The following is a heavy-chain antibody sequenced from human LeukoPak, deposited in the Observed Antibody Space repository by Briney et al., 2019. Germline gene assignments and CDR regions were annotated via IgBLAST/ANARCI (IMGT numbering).Heavy chain of an antibody. CDR2: IYPDDSDT. V-gene: IGHV5-51*01. D-gene: IGHD3-22*01. Sequence: GESLKISCTGSGYTFRYYWIGWVRQMPGKGLEWMGIIYPDDSDTRYSPSFQGQVTISADKSISTAYLQWSSLKASDTAMYYCARSGYYYDSSPFDYWGQGTLVTVSS. CDR1: GYTFRYYW. J-gene: IGHJ4*02. CDR3: ARSGYYYDSSPFDY.